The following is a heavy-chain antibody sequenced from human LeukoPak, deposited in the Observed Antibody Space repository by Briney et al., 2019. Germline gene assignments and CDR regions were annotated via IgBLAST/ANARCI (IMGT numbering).Heavy chain of an antibody. V-gene: IGHV4-39*07. CDR1: GGSISSSSYY. J-gene: IGHJ3*02. CDR3: ASPQGIVGATGAFDI. D-gene: IGHD1-26*01. CDR2: IYYSGST. Sequence: PSETLSLTCTVSGGSISSSSYYWGWIRQPPGTGLEWIGSIYYSGSTYYNPSLKSRVTISVDTSKNQFSLKLSSVTAADTAVYYCASPQGIVGATGAFDIWGQGTMVTVSS.